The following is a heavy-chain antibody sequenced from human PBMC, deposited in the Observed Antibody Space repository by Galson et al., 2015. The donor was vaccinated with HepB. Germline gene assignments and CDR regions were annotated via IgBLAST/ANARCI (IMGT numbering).Heavy chain of an antibody. J-gene: IGHJ4*02. Sequence: SVKVPCKASGGTFSSYTISWVRQAPGQGLEWMGRIIPILGIANYAQKFQGRVTITADKSTSTAYMELSSLKSEDTAVYYCASGPIVGAPPPGYWGQGTLVTVSS. D-gene: IGHD1-26*01. CDR2: IIPILGIA. CDR3: ASGPIVGAPPPGY. V-gene: IGHV1-69*02. CDR1: GGTFSSYT.